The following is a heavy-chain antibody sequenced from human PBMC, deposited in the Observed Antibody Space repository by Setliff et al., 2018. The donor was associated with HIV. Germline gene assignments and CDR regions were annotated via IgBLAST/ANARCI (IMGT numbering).Heavy chain of an antibody. D-gene: IGHD3-9*01. CDR3: ARQTWEYYDTLTGYYRSPKNFDS. J-gene: IGHJ4*02. CDR2: ISYTGST. V-gene: IGHV4-39*01. Sequence: SETLSLTCTVPGGSINRSNYYWGWIRQPPGKGLGWIGTISYTGSTYYDPSLKSRVTISRDTSKNQFFLKLSSVTAPDTAIYYCARQTWEYYDTLTGYYRSPKNFDSWGQGTLVTVSS. CDR1: GGSINRSNYY.